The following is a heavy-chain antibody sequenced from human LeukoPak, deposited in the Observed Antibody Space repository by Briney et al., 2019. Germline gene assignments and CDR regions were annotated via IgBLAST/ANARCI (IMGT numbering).Heavy chain of an antibody. Sequence: ASVKVSCKASGYTFTSYAMNWVRQAPGQGLEWMGWINTYTGNPTYAQGFTGRFVFSLDTSVSTAYLQISSLKAEDTAVYYCARWDYDSSGYALYYFDYWGQGTLVTVS. CDR2: INTYTGNP. D-gene: IGHD3-22*01. V-gene: IGHV7-4-1*02. CDR3: ARWDYDSSGYALYYFDY. J-gene: IGHJ4*02. CDR1: GYTFTSYA.